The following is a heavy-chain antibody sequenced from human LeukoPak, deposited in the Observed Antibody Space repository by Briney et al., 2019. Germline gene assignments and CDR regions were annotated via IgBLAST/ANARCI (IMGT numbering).Heavy chain of an antibody. J-gene: IGHJ4*02. D-gene: IGHD3-22*01. Sequence: SETLSLTCTVSGGSISSYYWSWIRQPPGKGLEWIGYIYYSGSTNYNPSLKSRVTISVDTSKNQFSLKLSSVTAADTAVYYCARVGYYDSSGYYTYYFDYWGQGTLVTVSS. CDR1: GGSISSYY. CDR2: IYYSGST. V-gene: IGHV4-59*12. CDR3: ARVGYYDSSGYYTYYFDY.